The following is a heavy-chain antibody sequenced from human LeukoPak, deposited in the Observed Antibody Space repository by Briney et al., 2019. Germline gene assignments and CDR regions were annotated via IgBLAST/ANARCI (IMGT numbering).Heavy chain of an antibody. CDR2: ISSDGGST. J-gene: IGHJ4*02. CDR3: ARISSVAIGTDY. Sequence: PGGSLRLSCAVSGLTFRSDVMHWVRQAPGEGLEYVSAISSDGGSTFYANSVKGRFTISRDNSKNTLYLQMGSPRAEDMGVYYCARISSVAIGTDYWGQGTLVTVSS. V-gene: IGHV3-64*01. D-gene: IGHD6-13*01. CDR1: GLTFRSDV.